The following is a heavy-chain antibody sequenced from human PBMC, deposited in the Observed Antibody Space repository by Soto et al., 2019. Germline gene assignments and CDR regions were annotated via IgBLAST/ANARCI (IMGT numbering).Heavy chain of an antibody. CDR2: IYYSGST. D-gene: IGHD3-22*01. V-gene: IGHV4-59*01. CDR1: GGSISSYY. J-gene: IGHJ3*02. CDR3: ARYKIYYYDSSGYYDAFDI. Sequence: PSETLSLTCTVSGGSISSYYWSWIRQPPGKGLEWIGYIYYSGSTNYNPSLKSRVTISVDTSKNQISLKLSSVTAADTAVYYCARYKIYYYDSSGYYDAFDIWGQGTMVTVSS.